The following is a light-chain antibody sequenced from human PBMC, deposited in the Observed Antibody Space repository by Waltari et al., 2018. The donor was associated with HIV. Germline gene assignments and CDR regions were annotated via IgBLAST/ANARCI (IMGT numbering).Light chain of an antibody. V-gene: IGLV1-40*01. CDR2: RNP. CDR3: QSFDNSLSGLV. Sequence: QSVLTQPPSVSGAPGQRVSISCTGSSSNIGAGYDVPWYQQLPGTAPKLHIYRNPNRPSGVPDRFSASKSGTSASLAITGLQAEDEADFYCQSFDNSLSGLVFGGGTKLTVL. CDR1: SSNIGAGYD. J-gene: IGLJ2*01.